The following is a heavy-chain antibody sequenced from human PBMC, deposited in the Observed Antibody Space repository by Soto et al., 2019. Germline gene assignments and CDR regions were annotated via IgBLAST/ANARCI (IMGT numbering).Heavy chain of an antibody. Sequence: ASVKVSCKASGYTCTSYYMHWVRQAHGQGREWMGIINPSGGSTSYAQKFQGRVSMTRDTSTSTVYMELSSLRSEDTAVYYCARVGDGYDFWSGYSTDAFDIWGQGTMVTVSS. CDR1: GYTCTSYY. CDR3: ARVGDGYDFWSGYSTDAFDI. CDR2: INPSGGST. V-gene: IGHV1-46*03. D-gene: IGHD3-3*01. J-gene: IGHJ3*02.